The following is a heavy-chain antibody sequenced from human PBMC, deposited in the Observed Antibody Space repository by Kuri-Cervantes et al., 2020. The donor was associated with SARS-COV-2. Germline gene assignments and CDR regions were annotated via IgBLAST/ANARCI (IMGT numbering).Heavy chain of an antibody. V-gene: IGHV1-18*01. CDR1: GYTFTSYG. Sequence: ASVKVSCKASGYTFTSYGISWVRQAPGQGLEWMGWISAYNGNTNYAQKLQGRVTMTTDTSTSTAYMELRSLRSDDTAVYYCVRLRYYDSSRHASDIWGQGTMVTVSS. CDR3: VRLRYYDSSRHASDI. J-gene: IGHJ3*02. D-gene: IGHD3-22*01. CDR2: ISAYNGNT.